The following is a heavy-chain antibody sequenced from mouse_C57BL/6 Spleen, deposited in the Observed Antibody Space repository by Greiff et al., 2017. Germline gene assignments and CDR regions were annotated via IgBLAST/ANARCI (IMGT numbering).Heavy chain of an antibody. CDR1: GYTFTDYY. CDR3: ARSRITTVVATGAMDY. Sequence: VQGVESGAELVKPGASVKISCKASGYTFTDYYINWVKQRPGQGLEWIGKIGPGSGSTYYNEKFKGKATLTADKSSSTAYMQLSSLTSEDSAVYFCARSRITTVVATGAMDYWGQGTSVTVSS. D-gene: IGHD1-1*01. CDR2: IGPGSGST. V-gene: IGHV1-77*01. J-gene: IGHJ4*01.